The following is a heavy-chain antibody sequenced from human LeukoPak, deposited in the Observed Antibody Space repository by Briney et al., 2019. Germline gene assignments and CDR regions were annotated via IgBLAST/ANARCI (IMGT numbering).Heavy chain of an antibody. CDR3: ARANYDFWSGYH. D-gene: IGHD3-3*01. J-gene: IGHJ4*02. CDR2: ISYDGSNK. V-gene: IGHV3-30-3*01. Sequence: GSLRLSCAASGFTFSSYAMHWVRQAPGKGLEWVAVISYDGSNKYYADSVKGRFTISRDNSKNTLYLQMNSLRAEDTAVYYCARANYDFWSGYHWGQGTLVTVSS. CDR1: GFTFSSYA.